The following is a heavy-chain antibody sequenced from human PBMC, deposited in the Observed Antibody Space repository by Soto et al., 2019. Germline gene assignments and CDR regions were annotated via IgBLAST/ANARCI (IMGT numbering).Heavy chain of an antibody. J-gene: IGHJ4*02. CDR1: GYNFLNYG. CDR2: ISVYHGNT. Sequence: GASVKVSCKTSGYNFLNYGMSWVQQAPGQGPEWMGWISVYHGNTIYAQNFQGRVTMTTDTSTSTAYMELTSLRSDDTGVYYCARDHGGATMALLYWGQGTLVTVSS. D-gene: IGHD3-10*01. CDR3: ARDHGGATMALLY. V-gene: IGHV1-18*04.